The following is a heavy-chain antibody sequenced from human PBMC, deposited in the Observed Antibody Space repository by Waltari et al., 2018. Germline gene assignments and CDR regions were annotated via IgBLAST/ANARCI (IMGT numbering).Heavy chain of an antibody. CDR1: VFTFSSYW. J-gene: IGHJ2*01. V-gene: IGHV3-7*01. Sequence: EVQLVESGGGLVQPGGSLRLSCAATVFTFSSYWMSWVRQGPGKGLEWVANIKQDGIEKYYVDSVKGRVTISRDNAKNSRYLQMNSLGAEDTAVYYCAGEGGWYFDLWGRGTLVTVSS. CDR3: AGEGGWYFDL. CDR2: IKQDGIEK. D-gene: IGHD3-16*01.